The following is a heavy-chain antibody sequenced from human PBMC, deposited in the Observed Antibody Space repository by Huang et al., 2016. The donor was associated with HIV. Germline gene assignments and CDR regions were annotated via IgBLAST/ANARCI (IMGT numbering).Heavy chain of an antibody. CDR2: INPKRGGT. V-gene: IGHV1-2*02. D-gene: IGHD6-6*01. J-gene: IGHJ4*02. CDR3: ARDWSFGSSTSPAD. Sequence: QVQLVQSGAEVKNPGASVRVSNIHWVRQAPGQGLEWMGWINPKRGGTIYAQRCQGRVTMTRDTTISTVHMDLRRIQSDDTAVYFCARDWSFGSSTSPADWGQGTLVTVSS.